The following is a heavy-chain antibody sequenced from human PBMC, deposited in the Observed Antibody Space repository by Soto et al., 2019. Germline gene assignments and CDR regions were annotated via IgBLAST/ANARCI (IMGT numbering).Heavy chain of an antibody. V-gene: IGHV1-18*04. D-gene: IGHD5-18*01. Sequence: HVQLVQSGAEVKKPGASVKVSCKASGYTFTSYGISWVRQAPGQGLEWMGWISTYNGNTNYAQKPQGRVTMTADTTPSTAYMEVRSLRADDTAGYYCARDPPRRYSYGQGLDYWGQGTLVTVSS. CDR3: ARDPPRRYSYGQGLDY. J-gene: IGHJ4*02. CDR2: ISTYNGNT. CDR1: GYTFTSYG.